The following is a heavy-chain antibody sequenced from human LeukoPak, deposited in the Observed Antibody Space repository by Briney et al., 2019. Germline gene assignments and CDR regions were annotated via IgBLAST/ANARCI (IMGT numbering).Heavy chain of an antibody. D-gene: IGHD3-10*01. CDR3: ARASYGSESPGPFYYGVDV. CDR1: GFTFSSYG. CDR2: IWYDGSNK. V-gene: IGHV3-33*01. Sequence: GGSLRLSCAASGFTFSSYGMHWVRQAPGKGLEWVAVIWYDGSNKYYADSVKGRFTISRDNSKNTLYLQMNSLRAEGTAVYYCARASYGSESPGPFYYGVDVWGQGTTVTVSS. J-gene: IGHJ6*02.